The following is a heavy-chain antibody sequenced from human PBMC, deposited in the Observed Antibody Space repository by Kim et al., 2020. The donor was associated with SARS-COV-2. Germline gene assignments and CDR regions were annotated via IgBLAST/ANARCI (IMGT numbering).Heavy chain of an antibody. CDR2: IRRKSSGGTT. Sequence: GGSLRLSCTSSGVRFGDNIMSWVRQAPGKGLEWVGLIRRKSSGGTTEYAASVKGRFTISRDDSRSLPYLQMNSLKIEDTAMYYCIRGGPRNMDVWGQGTTVSVSS. J-gene: IGHJ6*02. V-gene: IGHV3-49*04. CDR1: GVRFGDNI. CDR3: IRGGPRNMDV. D-gene: IGHD1-26*01.